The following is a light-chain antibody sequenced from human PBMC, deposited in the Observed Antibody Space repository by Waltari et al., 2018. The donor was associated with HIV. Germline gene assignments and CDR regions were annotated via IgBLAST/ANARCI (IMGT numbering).Light chain of an antibody. CDR1: SSDVAGYNY. J-gene: IGLJ2*01. V-gene: IGLV2-14*01. CDR2: EVS. CDR3: SSDTSSSVV. Sequence: QSALTQPASVSGSPGQSITTSCTGTSSDVAGYNYVSWYQQHPGKASKLMIYEVSNRRSGVSICVSGSKSGNTASLTIVGHRAEDEADYYCSSDTSSSVVFGGGTKLTVL.